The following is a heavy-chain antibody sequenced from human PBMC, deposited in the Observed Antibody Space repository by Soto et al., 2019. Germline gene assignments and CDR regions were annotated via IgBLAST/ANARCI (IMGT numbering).Heavy chain of an antibody. CDR3: ATSLSGYVNNY. CDR1: GFTFSTYE. CDR2: ISNGVSTT. V-gene: IGHV3-48*03. J-gene: IGHJ4*02. Sequence: EVQLVESGGGWVQPGGSLRLSCAASGFTFSTYEMMWVRQAPGKGLEWVSYISYISNGVSTTFYADSVRGRFTISRDDAKSSLYLQLHSLGAEDTAVYYCATSLSGYVNNYWGQGAQVTVSS. D-gene: IGHD3-22*01.